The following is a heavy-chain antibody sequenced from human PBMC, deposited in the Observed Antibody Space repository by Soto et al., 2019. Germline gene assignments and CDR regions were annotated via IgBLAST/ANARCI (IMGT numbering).Heavy chain of an antibody. Sequence: GGSLRLSCAASGFTFTTYSMNWVRQAPGKGLEWVSSITPSTAYIFYASSVEGRFAISRDNAKNSLYLQMNSLRAEDTAVYYCARDRGFGESITLVDSWGQGTLVTVSS. V-gene: IGHV3-21*01. CDR3: ARDRGFGESITLVDS. J-gene: IGHJ4*02. CDR1: GFTFTTYS. D-gene: IGHD3-10*01. CDR2: ITPSTAYI.